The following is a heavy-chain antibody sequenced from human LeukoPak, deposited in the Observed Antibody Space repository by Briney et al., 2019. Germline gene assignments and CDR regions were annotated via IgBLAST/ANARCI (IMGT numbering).Heavy chain of an antibody. D-gene: IGHD2-2*01. CDR3: AKDPRYCSSTRCFGA. CDR2: ISYDGSNK. Sequence: GGSPRLSCVASGFTFSTYGMHWVRQAPGKGLEWVAFISYDGSNKHYADSVKGRFTISRDNSKNTLYLQINSLRAEDTAVYYCAKDPRYCSSTRCFGAWGQGTLVTVSS. J-gene: IGHJ5*02. CDR1: GFTFSTYG. V-gene: IGHV3-30*18.